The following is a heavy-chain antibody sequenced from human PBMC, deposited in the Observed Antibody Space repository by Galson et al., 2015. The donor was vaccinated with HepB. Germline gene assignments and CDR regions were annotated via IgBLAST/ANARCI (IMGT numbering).Heavy chain of an antibody. J-gene: IGHJ4*02. CDR3: AKDLSGSWTYDY. CDR2: ILHDGGGI. V-gene: IGHV3-30*02. Sequence: SLRLSCAVSGFTLSSHAMHWVRQTPGKGLEWVAIILHDGGGIRYADSVKGRFTISRDNSKNTLSLQMDSLRVEDTALYYCAKDLSGSWTYDYWGQGTLVTVSS. D-gene: IGHD3/OR15-3a*01. CDR1: GFTLSSHA.